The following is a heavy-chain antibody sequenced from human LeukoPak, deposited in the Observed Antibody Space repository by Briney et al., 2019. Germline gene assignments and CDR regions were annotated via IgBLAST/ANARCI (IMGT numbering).Heavy chain of an antibody. CDR3: AMQMTTLAMGRTFDL. D-gene: IGHD4-17*01. V-gene: IGHV4-59*01. CDR1: GGSFSGYY. Sequence: SETLSLTCTLSGGSFSGYYWHWIRQPPGKGLEWIGFVYYSGSGTDYNPSLKSRVTLSVDSSKNQFSLRLSSVSAADTAVYYCAMQMTTLAMGRTFDLWGQGKMVTVSS. CDR2: VYYSGSGT. J-gene: IGHJ3*01.